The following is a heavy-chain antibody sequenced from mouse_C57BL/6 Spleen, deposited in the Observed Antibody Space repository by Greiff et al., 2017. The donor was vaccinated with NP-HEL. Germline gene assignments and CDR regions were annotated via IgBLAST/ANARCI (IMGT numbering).Heavy chain of an antibody. Sequence: QVQLQQSGAELARPGASVKLSCKASGYTFTSHGISWVKQRTGQGLEWIGEIYPRSGNTYYNEKFKGKATLTADKSYSTAYMELRSLTSEDSAVYVCARGTTVVAKYFDVWGTGTTVTVSS. D-gene: IGHD1-1*01. V-gene: IGHV1-81*01. CDR3: ARGTTVVAKYFDV. J-gene: IGHJ1*03. CDR1: GYTFTSHG. CDR2: IYPRSGNT.